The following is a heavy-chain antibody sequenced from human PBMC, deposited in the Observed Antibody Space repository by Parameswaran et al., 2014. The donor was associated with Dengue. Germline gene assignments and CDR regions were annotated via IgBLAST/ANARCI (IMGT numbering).Heavy chain of an antibody. CDR2: INTNTGNP. Sequence: WVRQAPGQGLEWMGWINTNTGNPTYAQGFTGRFVFSLDTSVSTAYLQISSLKAEDTAVYYCARVEGFGELRGAFDIWGQGTMVTVSS. J-gene: IGHJ3*02. V-gene: IGHV7-4-1*02. CDR3: ARVEGFGELRGAFDI. D-gene: IGHD3-10*01.